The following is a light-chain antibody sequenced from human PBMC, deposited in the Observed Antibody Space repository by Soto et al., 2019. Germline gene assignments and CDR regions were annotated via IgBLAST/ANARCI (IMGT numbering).Light chain of an antibody. V-gene: IGLV1-47*01. CDR1: SSNIGSNY. CDR2: RNN. Sequence: QSVLTQPPSASGTPGQRVTISCSGSSSNIGSNYVYWYQQLPGTAPKLLIYRNNQRPSGVPDRFSGSKSGTSASLAINGLRSEDEADYYCAAWDDSLSGRFVVFGGGTTLTVL. J-gene: IGLJ2*01. CDR3: AAWDDSLSGRFVV.